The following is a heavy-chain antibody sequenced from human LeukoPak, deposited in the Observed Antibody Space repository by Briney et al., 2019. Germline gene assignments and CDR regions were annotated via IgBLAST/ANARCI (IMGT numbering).Heavy chain of an antibody. V-gene: IGHV3-7*01. J-gene: IGHJ4*02. CDR1: GFTFSSYW. D-gene: IGHD6-6*01. Sequence: GGSLRLSCAASGFTFSSYWMSWVRQAPGKGLEWVANIKEDGSEKFHVGSVRGRFTISRDNAKNSLFLQMNSLRAEDTAVYYCATSPGLGYSSSLTGVDYWGQGTLVTVSS. CDR2: IKEDGSEK. CDR3: ATSPGLGYSSSLTGVDY.